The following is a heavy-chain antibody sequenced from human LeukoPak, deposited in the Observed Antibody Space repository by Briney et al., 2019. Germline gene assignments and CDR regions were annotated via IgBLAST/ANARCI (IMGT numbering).Heavy chain of an antibody. Sequence: GGSLRLSCAASGFTFRSYAMSWVRQAPGKGLEWVSAFVGGGGTTFYADSVKGRFTISRDNSKNTVSLQMNSRRAEDTAVYYCAKARLSTGWAYNDYWGQGTLVTVSS. CDR1: GFTFRSYA. CDR2: FVGGGGTT. CDR3: AKARLSTGWAYNDY. D-gene: IGHD6-19*01. J-gene: IGHJ4*02. V-gene: IGHV3-23*01.